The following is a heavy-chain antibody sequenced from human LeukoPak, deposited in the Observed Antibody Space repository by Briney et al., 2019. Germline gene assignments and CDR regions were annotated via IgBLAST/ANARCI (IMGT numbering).Heavy chain of an antibody. CDR2: IKSKSDGGTP. CDR3: TTEGGWSFYFDY. D-gene: IGHD2-15*01. J-gene: IGHJ4*02. Sequence: GGSLRLSCAASGFNFNNPWMSWVRQAPGKGQEWVGRIKSKSDGGTPDYAAPVKGRFAISRDDSKNTLYLQMNSLKTEDTAVYYCTTEGGWSFYFDYWGQGTLVTVSS. CDR1: GFNFNNPW. V-gene: IGHV3-15*01.